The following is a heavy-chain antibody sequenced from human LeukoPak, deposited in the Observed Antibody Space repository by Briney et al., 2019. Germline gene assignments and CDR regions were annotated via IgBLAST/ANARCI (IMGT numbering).Heavy chain of an antibody. CDR1: GYTFTGYY. CDR2: ISPNSDDT. CDR3: ARGGFDY. V-gene: IGHV1-2*02. Sequence: RASVKISCKASGYTFTGYYLHWVRQAPGQGLEWMGWISPNSDDTNYAQKFRGRVNMTRDTSISTAYMELSRLRSDDTAIYFCARGGFDYWGQGTLVTVSS. J-gene: IGHJ4*02.